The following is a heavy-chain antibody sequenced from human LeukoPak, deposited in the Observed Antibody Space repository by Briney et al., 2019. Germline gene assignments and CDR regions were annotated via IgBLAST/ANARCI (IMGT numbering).Heavy chain of an antibody. D-gene: IGHD3-22*01. J-gene: IGHJ3*02. CDR1: GGSISSGSYY. CDR2: IYTSGST. V-gene: IGHV4-61*02. CDR3: ARDRSRGITMIDQGAFDI. Sequence: SETLSLTCTVSGGSISSGSYYWSWIRQPAGKGLEWIGRIYTSGSTNYNPSLKSRVTISVDTSKNQFSLELSSVTAADTAVYYCARDRSRGITMIDQGAFDIWGQGTMVTVSS.